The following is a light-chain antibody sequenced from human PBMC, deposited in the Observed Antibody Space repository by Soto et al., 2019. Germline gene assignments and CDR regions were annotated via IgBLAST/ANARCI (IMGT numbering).Light chain of an antibody. Sequence: EIVLTQSPATLSLFPGERATLSCRASQSLSSSLAWYQQKPGQAPRVLIYDTSTSATGIPARFSGSGSGTDFTLTISGLEPEDSAVYYCHQRSNWWTFGQGTRVEIK. J-gene: IGKJ1*01. CDR1: QSLSSS. CDR3: HQRSNWWT. CDR2: DTS. V-gene: IGKV3-11*01.